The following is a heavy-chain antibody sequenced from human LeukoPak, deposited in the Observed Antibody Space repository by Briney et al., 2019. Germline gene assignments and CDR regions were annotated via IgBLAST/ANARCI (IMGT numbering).Heavy chain of an antibody. CDR2: INHSGST. V-gene: IGHV4-39*07. D-gene: IGHD6-6*01. CDR3: ARAYSSSGYNWFDP. CDR1: GGSISSSYYY. Sequence: MSSETLSLTCTVSGGSISSSYYYWGWIRQPPGKGLEWIGEINHSGSTNYNPPLKSRVTISVDTSKNQFFLKLNSVTAADTAVYYCARAYSSSGYNWFDPWGQGTLVTVSS. J-gene: IGHJ5*02.